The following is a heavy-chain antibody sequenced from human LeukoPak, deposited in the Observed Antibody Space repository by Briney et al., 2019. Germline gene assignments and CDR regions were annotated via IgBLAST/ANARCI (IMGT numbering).Heavy chain of an antibody. V-gene: IGHV3-9*01. CDR2: ISWNSGSI. D-gene: IGHD6-13*01. CDR1: GFTFDDYA. J-gene: IGHJ4*02. CDR3: AKVVSSWYDY. Sequence: GGSLRLSCAASGFTFDDYAMHGFGQAPGKGLRWVSGISWNSGSIGYADSVKGRFTISRDNAKNSLYLQMNSLRAEDTALYYCAKVVSSWYDYWGQGTLVTVSS.